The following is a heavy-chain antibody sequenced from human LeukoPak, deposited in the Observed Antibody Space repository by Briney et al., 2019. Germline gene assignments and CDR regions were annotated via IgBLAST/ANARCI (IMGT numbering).Heavy chain of an antibody. CDR1: GYTFTGYY. J-gene: IGHJ4*02. D-gene: IGHD2-2*01. V-gene: IGHV1-2*06. Sequence: ASVKVSCKASGYTFTGYYMHWVRQAPGQRLEWMGRINPNSGGTNYAQKFQGRVTMTRDTSISTAYMELSRLRSDDTAVYYCANWYCSSTSCYVDWGQGTLVTVSS. CDR3: ANWYCSSTSCYVD. CDR2: INPNSGGT.